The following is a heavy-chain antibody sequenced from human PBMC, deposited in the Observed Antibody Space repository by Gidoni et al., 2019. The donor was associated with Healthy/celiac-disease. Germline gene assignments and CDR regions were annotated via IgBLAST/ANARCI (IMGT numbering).Heavy chain of an antibody. J-gene: IGHJ4*02. CDR2: IRSKANSYAT. D-gene: IGHD2-2*01. Sequence: EVQLVESGGGLVQPGGSLKLSCAASGFPFSGSAMPWVRQASGKGLEWVGRIRSKANSYATAYAASVKGRFTISRDDSKNTAYLQMNSLKTEDTAVYYCTRTIGYCSSTSCYPNDYWGQGTLVTVSS. CDR3: TRTIGYCSSTSCYPNDY. V-gene: IGHV3-73*02. CDR1: GFPFSGSA.